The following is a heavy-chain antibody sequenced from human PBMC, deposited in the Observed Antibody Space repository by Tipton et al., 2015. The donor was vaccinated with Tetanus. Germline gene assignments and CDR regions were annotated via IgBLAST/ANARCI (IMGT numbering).Heavy chain of an antibody. D-gene: IGHD3-16*02. Sequence: GLVKPSETLSLTCAVSGGSISGSSYYWGWIRQSPGKGLEWIGTVYYVGRPYYNPSLKSRVTVSLDTSKNQFFLKLRSVTAADTAVCFCARDRGRESYGFGGYFDYWGQGRLVTVSS. CDR2: VYYVGRP. CDR3: ARDRGRESYGFGGYFDY. J-gene: IGHJ4*02. CDR1: GGSISGSSYY. V-gene: IGHV4-39*07.